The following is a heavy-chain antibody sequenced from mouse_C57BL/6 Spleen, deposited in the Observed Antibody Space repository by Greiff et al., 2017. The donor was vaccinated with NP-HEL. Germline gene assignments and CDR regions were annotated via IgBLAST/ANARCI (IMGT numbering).Heavy chain of an antibody. Sequence: EVKLQESGPGLVKPSQSLSLTCSVTGYSITSGYYWNWIRQFPGNKLEWMGYISYDGSNNYNPSLKNRISITRDTSKNQFFLKLNSVTTEDTATYYCARNDGYYAMDYWGQGTSVTVSS. J-gene: IGHJ4*01. V-gene: IGHV3-6*01. CDR3: ARNDGYYAMDY. CDR1: GYSITSGYY. CDR2: ISYDGSN. D-gene: IGHD2-3*01.